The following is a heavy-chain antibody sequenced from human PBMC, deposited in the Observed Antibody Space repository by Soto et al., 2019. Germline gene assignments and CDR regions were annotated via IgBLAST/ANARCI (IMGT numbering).Heavy chain of an antibody. Sequence: WASVKVSCKASGYNFTSYDINWVRQATGQGLEWMGWMNPNSGNTGYAQKFQGRVTMTRNTSISTAYMELSSLRSEDTAVYYCARGRSGWYRSYYYYGMDVWGQGTTVTVPS. CDR2: MNPNSGNT. J-gene: IGHJ6*02. D-gene: IGHD6-19*01. V-gene: IGHV1-8*01. CDR3: ARGRSGWYRSYYYYGMDV. CDR1: GYNFTSYD.